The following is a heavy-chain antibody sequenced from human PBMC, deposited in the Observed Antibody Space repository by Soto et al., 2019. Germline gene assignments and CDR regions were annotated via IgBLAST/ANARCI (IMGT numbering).Heavy chain of an antibody. CDR2: ISHDGSNK. J-gene: IGHJ6*02. CDR3: AGGDEYYATGV. D-gene: IGHD6-6*01. Sequence: QVQLVESVGGVVQPGRSLRVSCAASGITISNYFMYWFRQAPGKGLEWVAAISHDGSNKHYSDSVKGRFTISRDNSKNTMFLQMNSLRDEDTAVYYCAGGDEYYATGVWGQGTMVAVSS. V-gene: IGHV3-30-3*01. CDR1: GITISNYF.